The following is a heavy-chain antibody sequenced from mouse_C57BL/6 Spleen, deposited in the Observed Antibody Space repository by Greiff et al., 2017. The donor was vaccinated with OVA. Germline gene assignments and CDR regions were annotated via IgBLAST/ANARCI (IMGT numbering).Heavy chain of an antibody. CDR2: ISSGSSTI. D-gene: IGHD2-3*01. CDR3: ARSDGSHWYFDV. J-gene: IGHJ1*03. V-gene: IGHV5-17*01. CDR1: GFTFSDYG. Sequence: EVKLVESGGGLVKPGGSLKLSCAASGFTFSDYGMHWVRQAPEKGLEWVAYISSGSSTIYYADTVKGRFTISRDNAKNTLCLQMTSLRSEDTAMYYCARSDGSHWYFDVWGTGTTVTVSS.